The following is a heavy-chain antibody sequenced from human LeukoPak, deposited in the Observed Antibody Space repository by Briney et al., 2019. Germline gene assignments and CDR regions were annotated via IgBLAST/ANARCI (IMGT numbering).Heavy chain of an antibody. Sequence: GGSLRLSCAASGFTFSNYLMHWVRQAPGRGLVWVSRIHSDGSTTSYADSVKGRFTISRDNAKNSLYLQMNSLRAEDTAVYYCAGGSVATSYFDYWGQGTLVTVSS. V-gene: IGHV3-74*01. J-gene: IGHJ4*02. CDR3: AGGSVATSYFDY. D-gene: IGHD5-12*01. CDR1: GFTFSNYL. CDR2: IHSDGSTT.